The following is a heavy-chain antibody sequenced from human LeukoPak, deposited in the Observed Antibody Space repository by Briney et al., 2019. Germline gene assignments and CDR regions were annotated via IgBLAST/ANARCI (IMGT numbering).Heavy chain of an antibody. Sequence: SVKVSCKASGGTFSSYAISWVRQAPGQGLEWMGGIIPIFGTANYAQKFQGRVTITADESTSTAYMELSSLRSEDTAVYCCARGPRPVVPAASSYYFDYWGQGTLVTVSS. D-gene: IGHD2-2*01. CDR2: IIPIFGTA. J-gene: IGHJ4*02. CDR3: ARGPRPVVPAASSYYFDY. V-gene: IGHV1-69*13. CDR1: GGTFSSYA.